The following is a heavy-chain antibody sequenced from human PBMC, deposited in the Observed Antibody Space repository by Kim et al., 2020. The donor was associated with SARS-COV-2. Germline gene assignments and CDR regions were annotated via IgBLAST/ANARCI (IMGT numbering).Heavy chain of an antibody. CDR3: VTGPQVAYYVCTRYSLYY. CDR2: INRSGGTT. Sequence: GGSLRLSCAASGFTFSGYDMSWIRQAPGKGLEWISEINRSGGTTYYASSKRRLTTSADTTKNKSPLQLSTVMAADTAAYYCVTGPQVAYYVCTRYSLYY. CDR1: GFTFSGYD. J-gene: IGHJ6*01. D-gene: IGHD3-16*01. V-gene: IGHV3-23*01.